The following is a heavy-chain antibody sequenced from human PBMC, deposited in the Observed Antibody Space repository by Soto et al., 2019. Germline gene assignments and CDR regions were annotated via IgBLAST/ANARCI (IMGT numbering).Heavy chain of an antibody. J-gene: IGHJ6*02. D-gene: IGHD3-22*01. CDR2: IWYDGSNK. V-gene: IGHV3-33*01. CDR1: GFTFSSYG. CDR3: ARDRYYDSSGYYYVFSGMDV. Sequence: GGSLRLSCAASGFTFSSYGMHWVRQAPGKGLEWVAVIWYDGSNKYYADSVKGRFTNSRDNSKNTLYLQINSLRAEDTAVYYCARDRYYDSSGYYYVFSGMDVWGQGTTVTVSS.